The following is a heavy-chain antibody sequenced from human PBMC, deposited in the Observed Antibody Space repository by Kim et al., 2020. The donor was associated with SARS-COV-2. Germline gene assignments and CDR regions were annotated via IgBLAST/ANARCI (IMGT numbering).Heavy chain of an antibody. V-gene: IGHV3-15*01. CDR3: PTVIPRMVYASGYY. Sequence: GGSLRLSCAASGFTVSNTYMSWVRQAPGKGLEWVGGIKSNTDAGTTDSAAPVIASFTITRDNTQYPLMQHLNTEKTADNDLYNGPTVIPRMVYASGYY. CDR1: GFTVSNTY. CDR2: IKSNTDAGTT. J-gene: IGHJ6*01. D-gene: IGHD2-8*01.